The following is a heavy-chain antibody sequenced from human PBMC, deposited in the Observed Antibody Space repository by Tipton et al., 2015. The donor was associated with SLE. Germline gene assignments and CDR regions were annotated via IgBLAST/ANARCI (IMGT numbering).Heavy chain of an antibody. CDR3: ARGVAGYFYYCYLDV. Sequence: TLSLTCAVSGGSFNGYSWSWVRQSPGKGLEWIGEISHSRTTNYNPSLKSRVSTSLDTSTNQFSLRLSSVTAADTAVYYCARGVAGYFYYCYLDVWGKGTTVTIPS. CDR1: GGSFNGYS. CDR2: ISHSRTT. V-gene: IGHV4-34*01. J-gene: IGHJ6*03.